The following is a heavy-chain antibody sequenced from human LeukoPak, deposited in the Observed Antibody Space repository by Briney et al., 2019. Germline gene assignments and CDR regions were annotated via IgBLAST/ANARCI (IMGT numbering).Heavy chain of an antibody. CDR1: GGSFSGYY. Sequence: SETLSLTCAVYGGSFSGYYWSWIRQPPGKGLEWIGEINHSGSTNYNPSLKSRVTISVDTSKNQFSLKLSSVTAADTAVYYCASRGGHCGGGSCYSGWFDPWGQGTLVTVSS. D-gene: IGHD2-15*01. V-gene: IGHV4-34*01. CDR2: INHSGST. CDR3: ASRGGHCGGGSCYSGWFDP. J-gene: IGHJ5*02.